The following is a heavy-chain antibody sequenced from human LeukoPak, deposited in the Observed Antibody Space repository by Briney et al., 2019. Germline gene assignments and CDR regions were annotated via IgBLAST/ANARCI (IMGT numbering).Heavy chain of an antibody. J-gene: IGHJ4*02. V-gene: IGHV1-2*02. CDR3: ANSGSYYFYYFDY. CDR2: INPNSGGT. D-gene: IGHD1-26*01. Sequence: ASVKVSCKASGYTFTSYGISWVRQAPGQGLEWMGWINPNSGGTNYAQKFQGRVTMTRDTSISTAYMELSRLRSDDTAVYYCANSGSYYFYYFDYWGQGTLVTVSS. CDR1: GYTFTSYG.